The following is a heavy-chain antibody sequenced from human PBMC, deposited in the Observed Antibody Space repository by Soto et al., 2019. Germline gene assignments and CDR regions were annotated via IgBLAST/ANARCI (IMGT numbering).Heavy chain of an antibody. Sequence: GSLRLSCAASGFTFSSYAMSWVRQAPGKGLEWVSAISGSGGSTYYADSVKGRFTISRDNSKNTLYLQMNSLRAEDTAVYYCAKEXFQWLVHWVGAFDIWGQGTMVTV. CDR3: AKEXFQWLVHWVGAFDI. V-gene: IGHV3-23*01. D-gene: IGHD6-19*01. CDR2: ISGSGGST. CDR1: GFTFSSYA. J-gene: IGHJ3*02.